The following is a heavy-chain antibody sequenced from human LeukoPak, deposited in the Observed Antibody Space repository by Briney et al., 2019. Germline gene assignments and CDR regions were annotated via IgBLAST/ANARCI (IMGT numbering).Heavy chain of an antibody. CDR3: ARVDYGSGIT. D-gene: IGHD3-10*01. CDR2: IYYSGST. Sequence: SETLSLTCTVSGGSISSYYWSWIRQPPGKGLEWIGYIYYSGSTNYNPSLKSRVTISVDTSKNQFSLKLSSVTAADTAIYYCARVDYGSGITWGQGTLVTVSS. V-gene: IGHV4-59*08. J-gene: IGHJ4*02. CDR1: GGSISSYY.